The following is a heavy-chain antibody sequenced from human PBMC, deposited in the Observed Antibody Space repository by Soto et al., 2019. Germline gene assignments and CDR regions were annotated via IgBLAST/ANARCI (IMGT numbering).Heavy chain of an antibody. CDR1: GITISNYP. CDR3: VKDDGGYPSTAPH. V-gene: IGHV3-23*01. J-gene: IGHJ4*02. Sequence: PWGSLRLSCAASGITISNYPISWVRQAPGKGLDWVSGISGSGDRTYYADSAKGRFSISKDISKNSLSLQLDSLGVEDTAVYFCVKDDGGYPSTAPHWGQGTLVTVSS. D-gene: IGHD3-22*01. CDR2: ISGSGDRT.